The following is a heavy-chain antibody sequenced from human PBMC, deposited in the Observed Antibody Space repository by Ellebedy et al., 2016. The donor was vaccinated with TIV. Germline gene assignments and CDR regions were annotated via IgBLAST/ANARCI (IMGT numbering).Heavy chain of an antibody. CDR3: ARHVIRHYYGSGSYTHADY. CDR2: TYYSGST. V-gene: IGHV4-39*01. CDR1: GGSISSSSYY. D-gene: IGHD3-10*01. Sequence: SETLSLTXTVSGGSISSSSYYWGWIRQPPGKGLEWIGSTYYSGSTYYNPSLKSRVTISVDTSKNQFSLKLSSVTAADTAVYYCARHVIRHYYGSGSYTHADYWGQGTLVTVSS. J-gene: IGHJ4*02.